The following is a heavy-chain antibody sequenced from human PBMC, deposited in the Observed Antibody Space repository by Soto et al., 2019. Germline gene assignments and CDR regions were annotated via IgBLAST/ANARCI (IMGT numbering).Heavy chain of an antibody. D-gene: IGHD3-10*01. CDR1: GGSISSYY. J-gene: IGHJ6*02. CDR2: INHSGST. Sequence: SETLSLTCTVSGGSISSYYWSWIRQPPGKGLEWIGEINHSGSTNYNPSLKSRVTISVDTSKNQFSLKLSSVTAADTAVYYCAKNLPGRGYYYGMDVWGQGTTVTVSS. CDR3: AKNLPGRGYYYGMDV. V-gene: IGHV4-34*01.